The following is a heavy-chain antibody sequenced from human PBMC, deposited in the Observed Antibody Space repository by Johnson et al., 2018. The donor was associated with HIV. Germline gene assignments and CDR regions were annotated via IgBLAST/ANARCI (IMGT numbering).Heavy chain of an antibody. Sequence: VQLVESGGGVVQPGGSLRLSCAASGFTFSSYWMHWVRQAPGKGLVWVSRINSDGSSTSYADSVKGRFTISRDNAKNTLYLQRNSLRAEDTAVYYCAREGAYYYGSGHDAFDIWGQGTMVTVSS. D-gene: IGHD3-10*01. J-gene: IGHJ3*02. CDR2: INSDGSST. CDR1: GFTFSSYW. V-gene: IGHV3-74*01. CDR3: AREGAYYYGSGHDAFDI.